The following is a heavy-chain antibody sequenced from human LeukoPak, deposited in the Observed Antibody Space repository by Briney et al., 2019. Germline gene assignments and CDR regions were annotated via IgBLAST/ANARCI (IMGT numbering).Heavy chain of an antibody. CDR3: ARDPITMVRGVADWYFDL. D-gene: IGHD3-10*01. J-gene: IGHJ2*01. V-gene: IGHV1-2*02. CDR2: INPNSGGT. CDR1: GYTFTGYY. Sequence: ASVKVSCKASGYTFTGYYMHWVRQAPGQGLEWMGWINPNSGGTNYAQKFQGRVTMTRDTSISTAYMELSRLRSDDTAVYYCARDPITMVRGVADWYFDLWGRGTLVTVSS.